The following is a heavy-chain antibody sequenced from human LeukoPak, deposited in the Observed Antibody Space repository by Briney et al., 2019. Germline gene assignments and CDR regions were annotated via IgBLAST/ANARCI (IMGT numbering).Heavy chain of an antibody. CDR1: GGSFSGYY. V-gene: IGHV4-34*01. D-gene: IGHD3-10*01. CDR2: INHSGST. J-gene: IGHJ6*04. Sequence: PSETLSLTCAVYGGSFSGYYWSWIRQPPGKGLEWIGEINHSGSTNYNPSLKSRVTISVDTSKNQFSLKLSSVTAADTAVYYCARVRITMVRGKNYGMDVWGKGTTVTVSS. CDR3: ARVRITMVRGKNYGMDV.